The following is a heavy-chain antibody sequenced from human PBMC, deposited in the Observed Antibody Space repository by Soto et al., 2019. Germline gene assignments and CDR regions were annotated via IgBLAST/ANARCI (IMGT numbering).Heavy chain of an antibody. V-gene: IGHV4-61*01. CDR2: IYNSDTT. Sequence: QVQLQESGPGLVKPSETLSLNCTVSGGSVNSGSFYWTWIRQPPGKGLEWIGYIYNSDTTNYYPSLKRRVTLFLGTSKNQLSLTLTSVTAADTAVYYRARDRILAGLDVWGQGTTVTVSS. CDR3: ARDRILAGLDV. CDR1: GGSVNSGSFY. J-gene: IGHJ6*02.